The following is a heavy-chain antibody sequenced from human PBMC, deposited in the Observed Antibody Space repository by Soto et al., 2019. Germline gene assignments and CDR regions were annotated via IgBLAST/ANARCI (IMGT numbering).Heavy chain of an antibody. J-gene: IGHJ4*02. CDR1: GYTSTGYY. V-gene: IGHV1-2*02. CDR2: INPNSGGT. CDR3: ARDPELATAL. D-gene: IGHD2-21*02. Sequence: QVQLVQSGSEVKKPGASVKVSCKASGYTSTGYYMHWVRQAPGQGLEWMGWINPNSGGTNYAQVFQGRVTLTRDTSISRAYMELSKLSSDDTAVYYCARDPELATALWGQGTLVTVSS.